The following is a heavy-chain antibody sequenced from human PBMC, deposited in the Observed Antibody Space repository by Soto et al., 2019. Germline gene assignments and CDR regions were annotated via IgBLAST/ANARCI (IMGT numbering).Heavy chain of an antibody. Sequence: PSETLSLTCAVYGGSFSGYYWSWLRPPPGKGLEWIGEINHSGSTNYNPSLKSRVTISVDTSKNQFSLKLSSVTAADTAVYYCAADVAPLLGAVDYSYLDVWGKGTTVTVSS. CDR3: AADVAPLLGAVDYSYLDV. CDR1: GGSFSGYY. D-gene: IGHD7-27*01. CDR2: INHSGST. V-gene: IGHV4-34*01. J-gene: IGHJ6*03.